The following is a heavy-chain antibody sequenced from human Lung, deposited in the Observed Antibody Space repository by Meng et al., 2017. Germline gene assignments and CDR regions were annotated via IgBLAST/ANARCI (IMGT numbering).Heavy chain of an antibody. V-gene: IGHV4-34*01. CDR2: INHSGST. Sequence: QLQLPAGAAGLLDPSESLSLTCVVSGGSFSYYYWSWIRAPPGKGLEWIGEINHSGSTNYNPSLESRATISVDTSQNNLSLKLSSVTAADSAVYYCARGPTTMAHDFDYWGQGTLVTVSS. J-gene: IGHJ4*02. CDR3: ARGPTTMAHDFDY. D-gene: IGHD4-11*01. CDR1: GGSFSYYY.